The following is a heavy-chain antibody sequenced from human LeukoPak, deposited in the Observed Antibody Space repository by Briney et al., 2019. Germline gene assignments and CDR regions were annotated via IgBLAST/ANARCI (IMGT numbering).Heavy chain of an antibody. D-gene: IGHD1-26*01. Sequence: GGSLRLSCAASGFTFSSYGMHWVRQAPGKGLEWVAVITYDGSNKYYADSVKGRFTISRDNSKNTLYLQMNSLRAEDTALYYCAKKVVVGATSPYSDFQDWGQGTLVTVSS. J-gene: IGHJ1*01. V-gene: IGHV3-30*18. CDR2: ITYDGSNK. CDR3: AKKVVVGATSPYSDFQD. CDR1: GFTFSSYG.